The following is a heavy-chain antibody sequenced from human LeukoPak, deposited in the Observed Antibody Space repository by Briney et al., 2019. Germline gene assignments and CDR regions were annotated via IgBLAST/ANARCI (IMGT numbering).Heavy chain of an antibody. J-gene: IGHJ4*02. CDR2: IKQDGSEK. CDR1: GFTFSIYW. D-gene: IGHD4-17*01. CDR3: ARDGRTTVTKGTPTAHYY. Sequence: GGSLRLSCAASGFTFSIYWMSWVRQAPGKGLDWVANIKQDGSEKYYVDSVKGRFTISRDNAKNSLYLQMNSLRAEDTAVYYCARDGRTTVTKGTPTAHYYWGQGTLVTVSS. V-gene: IGHV3-7*01.